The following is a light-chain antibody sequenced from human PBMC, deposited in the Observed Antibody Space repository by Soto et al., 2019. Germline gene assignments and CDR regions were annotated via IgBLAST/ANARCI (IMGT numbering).Light chain of an antibody. CDR3: QQYGSSPAMDPIYT. J-gene: IGKJ2*01. Sequence: EIVLTQSPGTLSLSPGERATLSCRASQSVSSSYLAWYQQKPGQAPRLLIYGASSRATGIPDRFSGSGSGTDFTLTISRLEPEDFAVYYCQQYGSSPAMDPIYTFGQGTKLEIK. V-gene: IGKV3-20*01. CDR2: GAS. CDR1: QSVSSSY.